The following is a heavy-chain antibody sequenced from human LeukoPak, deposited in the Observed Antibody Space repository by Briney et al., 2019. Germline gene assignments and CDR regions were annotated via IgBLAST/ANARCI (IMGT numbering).Heavy chain of an antibody. V-gene: IGHV6-1*01. J-gene: IGHJ4*02. CDR3: ARGATTWIQLTFDY. D-gene: IGHD5-18*01. CDR2: TYYRSKWYN. Sequence: SQTLSLTCAISGDSVSSNSAAWNWIRQSPSRGLEWLGRTYYRSKWYNDYAVSVESRITINPDTSKNQFSLQLNSVTPEDTAVYYCARGATTWIQLTFDYWGQGTLVTVSS. CDR1: GDSVSSNSAA.